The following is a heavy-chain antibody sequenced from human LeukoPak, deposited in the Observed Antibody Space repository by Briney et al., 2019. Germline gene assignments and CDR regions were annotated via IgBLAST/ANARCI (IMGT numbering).Heavy chain of an antibody. Sequence: PGESLKISCKGSGYTFSSYWIGWVRQMPGKGLEWMGIIYPDDSDTRYSPSFRGQVTISTDKSISTAYLQWSSLKASDTAMYYCARLAYCSNDVCYSNYYYSMDVWGKGTTVTVSS. CDR3: ARLAYCSNDVCYSNYYYSMDV. CDR1: GYTFSSYW. J-gene: IGHJ6*03. CDR2: IYPDDSDT. D-gene: IGHD2-8*01. V-gene: IGHV5-51*01.